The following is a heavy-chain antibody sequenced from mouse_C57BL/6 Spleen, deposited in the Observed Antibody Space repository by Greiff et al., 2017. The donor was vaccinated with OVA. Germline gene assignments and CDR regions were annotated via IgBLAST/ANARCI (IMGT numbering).Heavy chain of an antibody. V-gene: IGHV1-18*01. CDR2: INPNNGGT. CDR1: GYTFTDYN. CDR3: ARSGDYYGSSYDYAMDY. J-gene: IGHJ4*01. D-gene: IGHD1-1*01. Sequence: EVQLQQSGPELVKPGASVKIPCKASGYTFTDYNMDWVKQSPGKSLEWIGDINPNNGGTIYNQKFKGKATLTVDKSSSTAYMDLRSLTSEDTAVYYCARSGDYYGSSYDYAMDYWGQGTSVTVSS.